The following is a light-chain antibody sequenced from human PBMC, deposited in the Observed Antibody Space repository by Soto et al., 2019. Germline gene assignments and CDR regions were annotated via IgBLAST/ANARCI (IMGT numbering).Light chain of an antibody. CDR3: QEYKSYSQT. V-gene: IGKV1-5*01. CDR1: QSISSW. Sequence: DIQMTQSPSTLSASVGDRVTITCRASQSISSWLAWYQQKPGTAPQLLIYYASSLESGVPSRFSGSRSGTEFTLTISRLQPDDFATYYCQEYKSYSQTFGQGTKLEIK. J-gene: IGKJ2*01. CDR2: YAS.